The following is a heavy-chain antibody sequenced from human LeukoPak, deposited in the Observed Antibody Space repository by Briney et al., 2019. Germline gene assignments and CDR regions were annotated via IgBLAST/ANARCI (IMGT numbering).Heavy chain of an antibody. Sequence: GGSLRLSCAASGFTVSGNYLSWVRQPPGKGLEWVSVINSGGSTYYADSVKGRFTISRDNSKNTLYLQMNSLRAEDTAVYYCARDVVSNNPYYYYYYMDVWGKGTTVTVSS. CDR3: ARDVVSNNPYYYYYYMDV. D-gene: IGHD2-15*01. CDR2: INSGGST. J-gene: IGHJ6*03. CDR1: GFTVSGNY. V-gene: IGHV3-66*02.